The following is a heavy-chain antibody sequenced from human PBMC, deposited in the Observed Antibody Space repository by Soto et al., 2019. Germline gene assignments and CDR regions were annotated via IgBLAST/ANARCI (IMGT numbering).Heavy chain of an antibody. J-gene: IGHJ6*02. D-gene: IGHD5-12*01. V-gene: IGHV1-2*04. Sequence: GASVKVSCKASGYTFTGYYMHWVRQAPGQGLEWMGWINPNSGGTNYAQKFQGWVTMTRDTSISTAYMELSRLRSDDTAVYYCATMSGYDYLTFPSDPCGMDVWGQGTTVTVSS. CDR2: INPNSGGT. CDR1: GYTFTGYY. CDR3: ATMSGYDYLTFPSDPCGMDV.